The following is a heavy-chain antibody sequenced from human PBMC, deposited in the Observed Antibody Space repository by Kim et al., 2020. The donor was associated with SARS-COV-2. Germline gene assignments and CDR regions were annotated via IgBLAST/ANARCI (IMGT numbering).Heavy chain of an antibody. Sequence: SETLSLTCTVSGGSISSYYWSWIRQPPGKGLEWIGSIYYSGSTTYNPSLKSRVTISVDTSKNQFSLKLSSVTAADTAVYYCARDGGGLITYGMDVWGQGT. CDR2: IYYSGST. CDR1: GGSISSYY. V-gene: IGHV4-59*13. CDR3: ARDGGGLITYGMDV. D-gene: IGHD3-16*01. J-gene: IGHJ6*02.